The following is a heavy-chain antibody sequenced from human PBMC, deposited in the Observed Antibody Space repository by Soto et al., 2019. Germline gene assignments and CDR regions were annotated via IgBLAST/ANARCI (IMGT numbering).Heavy chain of an antibody. J-gene: IGHJ6*01. CDR3: TTDLVRYFDWLLRKGGMDV. V-gene: IGHV3-15*01. D-gene: IGHD3-9*01. Sequence: GGSLRLSCAASGFTFSNAWMRWVRQAPGKGLEWVGRIKSKTDGGTTDYAAPVKGRFTISRDDSKNTLYLQMNSLKTEDTAVYYCTTDLVRYFDWLLRKGGMDVWGQATTVTGS. CDR1: GFTFSNAW. CDR2: IKSKTDGGTT.